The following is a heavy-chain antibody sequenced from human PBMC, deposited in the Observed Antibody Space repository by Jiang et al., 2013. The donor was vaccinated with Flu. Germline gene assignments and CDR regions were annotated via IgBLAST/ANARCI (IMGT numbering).Heavy chain of an antibody. J-gene: IGHJ3*01. CDR3: GHRRRDLYYYHSLAFDV. CDR1: GFSLSTSGVG. Sequence: KPTQTLTLTCTFSGFSLSTSGVGVGWIRQSPGKALEWLAIIYWNEDKRYNPSLKNRLTITKDTPKNQVVLTMTNMDPVDTATYYCGHRRRDLYYYHSLAFDVWGQGTMVTVSS. V-gene: IGHV2-5*01. CDR2: IYWNEDK. D-gene: IGHD3-22*01.